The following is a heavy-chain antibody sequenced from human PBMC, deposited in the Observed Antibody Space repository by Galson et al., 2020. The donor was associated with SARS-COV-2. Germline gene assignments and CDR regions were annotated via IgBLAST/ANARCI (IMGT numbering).Heavy chain of an antibody. D-gene: IGHD2-15*01. Sequence: NSGGSLRLSCAASGFTFSDYYMSWIRQAPGKGLEWVSYISSSGSTIYYADSVKGRFTISRDNAKNSLYLQMNSLRAEDTAVYYCARDALGYCSGGSCYGPSPYFGMDVWGQGTTVTVSS. CDR1: GFTFSDYY. CDR3: ARDALGYCSGGSCYGPSPYFGMDV. V-gene: IGHV3-11*01. J-gene: IGHJ6*02. CDR2: ISSSGSTI.